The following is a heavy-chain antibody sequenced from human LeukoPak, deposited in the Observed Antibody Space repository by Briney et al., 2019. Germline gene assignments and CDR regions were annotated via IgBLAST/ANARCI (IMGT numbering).Heavy chain of an antibody. CDR3: SHFDL. J-gene: IGHJ4*02. CDR2: INYNGAIT. V-gene: IGHV3-20*04. Sequence: GGSLRLSCATSGFTFVDYGLSWVRRASGKGLEWLCAINYNGAITDYADSVKGRFTISRDNAKNSLYLRMDSLRAEDMALYCVSHFDLWGQGTLVTVSS. D-gene: IGHD3-16*01. CDR1: GFTFVDYG.